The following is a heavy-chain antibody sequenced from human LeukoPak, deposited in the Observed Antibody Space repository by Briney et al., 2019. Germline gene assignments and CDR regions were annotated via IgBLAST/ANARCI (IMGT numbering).Heavy chain of an antibody. J-gene: IGHJ4*02. Sequence: PGGSLRLSCAASGFTFSMSWMTWVRQAPGKGLEWVASINGDTSEIHYVDSVKGRFTISRDNTKDSLYLQLNSLRPEDTGLYYCARDRGGWPDYWGQGTLVTVSS. CDR1: GFTFSMSW. V-gene: IGHV3-7*01. D-gene: IGHD6-19*01. CDR3: ARDRGGWPDY. CDR2: INGDTSEI.